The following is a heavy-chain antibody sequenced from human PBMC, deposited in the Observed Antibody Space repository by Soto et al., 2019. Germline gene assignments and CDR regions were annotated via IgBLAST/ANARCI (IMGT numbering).Heavy chain of an antibody. V-gene: IGHV1-8*01. D-gene: IGHD6-13*01. CDR2: MNPINGAT. J-gene: IGHJ6*02. Sequence: ASVQVSCKASGYDFTAYDINWVRQAAGQGLERMGWMNPINGATGSTQRFKGRVSMTRPTATGTAYLEVTSLRSDDTAVYYCGRGPSPRAPAGGTPYYYAMDVWGQGTSVTVSS. CDR3: GRGPSPRAPAGGTPYYYAMDV. CDR1: GYDFTAYD.